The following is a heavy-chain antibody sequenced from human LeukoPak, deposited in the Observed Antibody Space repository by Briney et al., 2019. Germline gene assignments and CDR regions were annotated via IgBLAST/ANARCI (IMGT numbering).Heavy chain of an antibody. CDR2: IIPIFGTA. J-gene: IGHJ4*02. D-gene: IGHD5-18*01. V-gene: IGHV1-69*13. Sequence: SVTLSCKASGGTFSSYDISWVRQAPGQGLEWMGGIIPIFGTANYAQKFQGRVTITADESTSTAYMELSSLRSEDTAVYYCARDRGYSYGTFDYWGQGTLVTVSS. CDR3: ARDRGYSYGTFDY. CDR1: GGTFSSYD.